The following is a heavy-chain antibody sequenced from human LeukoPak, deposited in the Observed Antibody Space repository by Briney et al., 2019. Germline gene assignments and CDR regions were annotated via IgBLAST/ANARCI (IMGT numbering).Heavy chain of an antibody. CDR3: ARHFESSSSLPFEY. V-gene: IGHV3-74*01. Sequence: GGSLRLSCVGSGVIVRSNYMTWVRQAPGKGLVWVSRINSDGSSTNYADSVKGRFTISRDNAKNTLYLQMNSLRAEDTAVYYCARHFESSSSLPFEYWGQGTLVTVSS. D-gene: IGHD6-6*01. J-gene: IGHJ4*02. CDR1: GVIVRSNY. CDR2: INSDGSST.